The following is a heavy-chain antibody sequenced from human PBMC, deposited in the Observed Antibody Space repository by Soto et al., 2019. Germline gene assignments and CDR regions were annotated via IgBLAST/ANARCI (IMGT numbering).Heavy chain of an antibody. CDR2: IIPIFGTA. V-gene: IGHV1-69*13. J-gene: IGHJ4*02. CDR1: GGTFSSYA. CDR3: ARAQGYCSSTSCYTPEFHYFDY. Sequence: APVKVSCEACGGTFSSYAISWVRQAPGQGLEWMGGIIPIFGTANYAQKFQGRVTITADESTSTAYMELSSLRSEDTAVYYCARAQGYCSSTSCYTPEFHYFDYWGQGTLVTVSS. D-gene: IGHD2-2*02.